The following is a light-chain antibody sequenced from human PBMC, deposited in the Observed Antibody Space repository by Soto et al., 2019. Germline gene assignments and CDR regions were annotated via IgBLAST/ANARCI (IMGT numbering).Light chain of an antibody. V-gene: IGLV2-14*01. J-gene: IGLJ2*01. Sequence: QSALTQPASVSGSPGQSNAISCTGTSSDVGGYNHVSWYQQHPGKAPKLIIYGVSDRPSGVSSRFSGSKSGNTASLTISGLQAEDEADYYCTSYAGTNTLVFGGGTQLTVL. CDR2: GVS. CDR1: SSDVGGYNH. CDR3: TSYAGTNTLV.